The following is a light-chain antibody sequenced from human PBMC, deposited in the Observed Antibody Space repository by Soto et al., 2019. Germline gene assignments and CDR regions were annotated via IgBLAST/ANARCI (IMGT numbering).Light chain of an antibody. Sequence: LTQPASVSGSPGQSITISCTGTSSDVGGYNYVSWYQQHPGKAPKLMIYEVNNRPAGVPDRFSGSKSGNTASLTISGLQAEDEADYSCCSFAGSYTYVFGGGTKVTV. CDR1: SSDVGGYNY. J-gene: IGLJ1*01. CDR2: EVN. V-gene: IGLV2-11*01. CDR3: CSFAGSYTYV.